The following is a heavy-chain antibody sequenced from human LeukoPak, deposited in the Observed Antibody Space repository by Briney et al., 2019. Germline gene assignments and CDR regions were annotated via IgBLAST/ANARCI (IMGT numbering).Heavy chain of an antibody. CDR1: GGSISSYY. Sequence: SETLSLTCTVSGGSISSYYWSWIRQPPGKGLEWIGYIYYSGSTNYNPSLKSRVTISVDTSKNQFSLKLSSVTAADTAVYYCAGGADYGDYYFDYWGQGTLVTVSS. CDR3: AGGADYGDYYFDY. CDR2: IYYSGST. D-gene: IGHD4-17*01. V-gene: IGHV4-59*01. J-gene: IGHJ4*02.